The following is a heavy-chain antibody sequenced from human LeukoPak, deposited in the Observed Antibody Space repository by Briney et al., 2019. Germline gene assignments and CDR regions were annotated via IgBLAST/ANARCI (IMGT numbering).Heavy chain of an antibody. CDR1: GFSFRSYS. V-gene: IGHV3-48*04. CDR2: IGGGGDAI. J-gene: IGHJ4*02. Sequence: GGPLRLSCTASGFSFRSYSLNWVRQSPGKGLEWISYIGGGGDAIYYAESVRGRFTISRDNARNSVYLQVNSLRVEDTAVYYCVRGGQGRDDYFDYWGQGTLVRVSS. CDR3: VRGGQGRDDYFDY.